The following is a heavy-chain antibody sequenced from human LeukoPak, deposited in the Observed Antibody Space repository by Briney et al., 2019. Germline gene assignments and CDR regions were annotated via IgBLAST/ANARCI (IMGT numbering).Heavy chain of an antibody. D-gene: IGHD4-11*01. CDR3: AKVLYSNYDSQIFAY. Sequence: GGSLRLSCAASGLIFSNFAMSWVRQAPGKGLEWVSGISGSGANTYYADSVKGRFTISRDNSKNALYLQMNSLRAEDTAVYYCAKVLYSNYDSQIFAYWGQGTLVTVSS. CDR2: ISGSGANT. V-gene: IGHV3-23*01. CDR1: GLIFSNFA. J-gene: IGHJ4*02.